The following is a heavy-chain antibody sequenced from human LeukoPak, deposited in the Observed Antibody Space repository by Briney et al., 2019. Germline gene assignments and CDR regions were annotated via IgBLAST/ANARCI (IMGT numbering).Heavy chain of an antibody. Sequence: SETLSLTCTVSGGSISSYYWSWIRQPPGQGLEWIGYIYYSGSTNYNPSLKSRVTISVDTSKNQFSLKLSSVTAADTAVYYCAREPIQYYYYYMDVWGKGTTVTVSS. CDR3: AREPIQYYYYYMDV. J-gene: IGHJ6*03. CDR1: GGSISSYY. CDR2: IYYSGST. V-gene: IGHV4-59*12.